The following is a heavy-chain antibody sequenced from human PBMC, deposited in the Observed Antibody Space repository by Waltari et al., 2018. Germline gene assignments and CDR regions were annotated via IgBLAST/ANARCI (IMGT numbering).Heavy chain of an antibody. CDR1: GYSFTSYN. CDR3: GRDYGSGTYYYMDV. J-gene: IGHJ6*03. CDR2: MNPTSGST. Sequence: QVQLVQSGAEVKKPGASVKVSCKASGYSFTSYNINWVRQAAGQGRGWGGWMNPTSGSTGYAQKFQDRVTMTRNTSIGRAYMELRSLRSEDTAVYYCGRDYGSGTYYYMDVGGKGTTVTVSS. D-gene: IGHD3-10*01. V-gene: IGHV1-8*02.